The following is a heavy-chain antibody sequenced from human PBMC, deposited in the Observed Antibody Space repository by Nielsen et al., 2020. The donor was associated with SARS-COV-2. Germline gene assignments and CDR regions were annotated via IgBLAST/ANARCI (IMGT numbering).Heavy chain of an antibody. V-gene: IGHV1-2*06. D-gene: IGHD2-2*02. CDR3: ARGAAIQWGGYYFDY. J-gene: IGHJ4*02. CDR2: INPNSGGT. Sequence: ASVKVSCKASGYTFTSYGISWVRQAPGQGLEWMGRINPNSGGTNYAQKFQGRVTMTRDTSISTAYMELSTLRSDDTAVYYCARGAAIQWGGYYFDYWGQGTLVTVSS. CDR1: GYTFTSYG.